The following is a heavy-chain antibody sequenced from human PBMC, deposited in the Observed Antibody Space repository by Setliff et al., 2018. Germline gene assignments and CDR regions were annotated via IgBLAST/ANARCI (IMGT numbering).Heavy chain of an antibody. V-gene: IGHV3-74*01. CDR3: TREHTPWVGASHHDC. Sequence: PGGSLRLSCAASGFRISFREYWMFWVRQAPGKGLELVARIDTDGRSTVYADSVKGRFTISRDNVKKMLYLQMDSLRTEDTAVYYCTREHTPWVGASHHDCWGQGTQVTVSS. D-gene: IGHD1-26*01. CDR1: GFRISFREYW. J-gene: IGHJ4*02. CDR2: IDTDGRST.